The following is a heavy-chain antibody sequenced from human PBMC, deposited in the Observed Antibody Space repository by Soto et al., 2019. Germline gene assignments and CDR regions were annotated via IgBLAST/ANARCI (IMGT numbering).Heavy chain of an antibody. CDR1: GFTFSSYA. J-gene: IGHJ4*02. V-gene: IGHV3-23*01. D-gene: IGHD3-9*01. CDR3: AKDLVLRYFYWFPQYFDY. CDR2: ISGSGGST. Sequence: EVQLLESGGGLVQPGGSLRLSCAASGFTFSSYAMSWVRQAPGKGLEWVSAISGSGGSTYYADSVKGRFTISRDNSKNTLYLQMNSLRAEDTAVYYCAKDLVLRYFYWFPQYFDYWGQGTLVTVSS.